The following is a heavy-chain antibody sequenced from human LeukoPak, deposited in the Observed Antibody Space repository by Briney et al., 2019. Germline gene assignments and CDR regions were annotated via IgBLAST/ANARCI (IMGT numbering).Heavy chain of an antibody. Sequence: PGGSLRLSCAASGFTFSSYSMNWVRQAPGKGLEWVSSISSSSSYIYYADSVKGRFTISRDNAKNSLYLQMNSLRAEDTALYYCAKAYGSGSYWSFDYWGQGTLVTVSS. CDR2: ISSSSSYI. J-gene: IGHJ4*02. CDR1: GFTFSSYS. V-gene: IGHV3-21*04. D-gene: IGHD3-10*01. CDR3: AKAYGSGSYWSFDY.